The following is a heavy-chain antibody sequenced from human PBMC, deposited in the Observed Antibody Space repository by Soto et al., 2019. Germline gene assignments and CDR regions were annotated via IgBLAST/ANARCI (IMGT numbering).Heavy chain of an antibody. CDR1: GYTFTNYG. Sequence: ASVKVSCKASGYTFTNYGISWVRQAPGQGLEWMGWINVYNGNTKYAQKVQGRVTMTTDTSTSTAYMELRSLRSDDTAVYYCARGDYYDSSVPMVDYWGQGTLVTVSS. D-gene: IGHD3-22*01. CDR2: INVYNGNT. V-gene: IGHV1-18*01. J-gene: IGHJ4*02. CDR3: ARGDYYDSSVPMVDY.